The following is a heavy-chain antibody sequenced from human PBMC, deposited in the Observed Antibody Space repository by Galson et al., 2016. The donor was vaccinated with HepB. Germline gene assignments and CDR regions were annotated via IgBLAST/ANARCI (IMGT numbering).Heavy chain of an antibody. J-gene: IGHJ4*02. CDR3: ARGGYYVSSGSLRY. CDR1: GYTFTRYY. Sequence: SVKVSCKASGYTFTRYYIHWVRQAPGQGLEWMGVINPSGGSTKDAQKFQGRVTMTRDTSTSTVYMELSSLRSEDTAVYFCARGGYYVSSGSLRYWGQGTLVTVSS. V-gene: IGHV1-46*01. D-gene: IGHD3-22*01. CDR2: INPSGGST.